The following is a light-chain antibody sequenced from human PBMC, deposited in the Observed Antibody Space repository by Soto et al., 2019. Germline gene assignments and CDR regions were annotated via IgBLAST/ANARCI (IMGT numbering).Light chain of an antibody. Sequence: QSVLTQPPSVSGAPGQRVTISCSGSSSNIGAGSDVHWYQQLPGTAPKLLIYGNSNRPTGVPDRLSGSKSGTSAALAITGLQAEGEADYYCQSYDSSLSGSKVVFGGGTKLTVL. CDR3: QSYDSSLSGSKVV. CDR2: GNS. J-gene: IGLJ2*01. CDR1: SSNIGAGSD. V-gene: IGLV1-40*01.